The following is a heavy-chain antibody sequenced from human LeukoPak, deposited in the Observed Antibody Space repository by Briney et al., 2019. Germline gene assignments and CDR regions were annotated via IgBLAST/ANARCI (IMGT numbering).Heavy chain of an antibody. Sequence: GGSLRLSCAASGFTFSSYSRNWVHKAPGKGLKWVSSISSSSSYIYYADSVKGRFTISRDNAKNSLYLQMNSLRAEDTAVYYCAREGGSGYDYTERRYFDYWGQGTLVTVSS. CDR1: GFTFSSYS. J-gene: IGHJ4*02. D-gene: IGHD5-12*01. V-gene: IGHV3-21*01. CDR3: AREGGSGYDYTERRYFDY. CDR2: ISSSSSYI.